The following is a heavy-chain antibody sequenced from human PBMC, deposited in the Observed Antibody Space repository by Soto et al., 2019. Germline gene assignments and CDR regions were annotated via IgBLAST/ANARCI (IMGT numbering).Heavy chain of an antibody. CDR2: ISPDGNNA. J-gene: IGHJ3*02. CDR3: VRGPSHGAFDI. Sequence: QVQLVESGGDVVQPGRSLRLSCAASGSTFSSYDIHWVRQAPGKGREWVAHISPDGNNAYDADSVKGRFTICRDNARNTVYLQVNSMRPEDAAVYHCVRGPSHGAFDIWGQWTLVTVSS. V-gene: IGHV3-30-3*01. CDR1: GSTFSSYD.